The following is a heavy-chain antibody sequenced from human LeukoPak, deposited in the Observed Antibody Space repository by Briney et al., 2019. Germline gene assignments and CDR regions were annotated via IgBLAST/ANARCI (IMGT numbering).Heavy chain of an antibody. CDR1: GGSISSYY. D-gene: IGHD6-19*01. V-gene: IGHV4-4*07. Sequence: SETLSLTCTVSGGSISSYYWSWIRQPAGKGLEWIGRIYSTGSTNYNPSLKSRVTMSVDTSKNQFSLRLRSVTAADTAVYYCARGLSGGDSSGWYGYWGQGTLVTVSS. CDR2: IYSTGST. CDR3: ARGLSGGDSSGWYGY. J-gene: IGHJ4*02.